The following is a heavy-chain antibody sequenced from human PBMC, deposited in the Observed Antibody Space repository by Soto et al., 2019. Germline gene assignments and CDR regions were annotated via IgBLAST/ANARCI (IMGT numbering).Heavy chain of an antibody. D-gene: IGHD6-13*01. J-gene: IGHJ5*02. CDR2: IYTSGST. CDR3: ARDKGIAAAAWFDP. V-gene: IGHV4-4*07. CDR1: GHSITSYY. Sequence: SETLSLTCTIVGHSITSYYWSWMAQPAGGGLEWIGRIYTSGSTNYNPSLKSRVAMSVDTSKNQFSLKLSSVTAADTAVYYCARDKGIAAAAWFDPWGQGTLVTVS.